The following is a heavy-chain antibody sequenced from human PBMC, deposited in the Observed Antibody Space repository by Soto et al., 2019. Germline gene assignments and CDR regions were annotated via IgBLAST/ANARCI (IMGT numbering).Heavy chain of an antibody. Sequence: PGGSLRLSCAASGFTFSSYSMNWVRQAPGKGLEWVSSISSSSSYIYYADSVKGRFTISRDNAKNSLYLQMNSLRAEDTAVYYCAREGDTAMGFYYYYYYGMDVWGQGTTVTVYS. V-gene: IGHV3-21*01. CDR1: GFTFSSYS. CDR2: ISSSSSYI. J-gene: IGHJ6*02. CDR3: AREGDTAMGFYYYYYYGMDV. D-gene: IGHD5-18*01.